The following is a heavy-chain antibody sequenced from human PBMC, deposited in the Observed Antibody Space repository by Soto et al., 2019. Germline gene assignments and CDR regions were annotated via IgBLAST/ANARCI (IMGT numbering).Heavy chain of an antibody. V-gene: IGHV4-59*01. CDR1: GGSISNYY. CDR2: IYYSGST. J-gene: IGHJ3*02. Sequence: LSRTCTVSGGSISNYYWSWIRQPPGKGLEWIGYIYYSGSTNYNPSLKSRVTISVDTSKNQFSLKLSSVTAADTAVYYCARYYYEIGAFDIWGQGTMVTVSS. D-gene: IGHD3-22*01. CDR3: ARYYYEIGAFDI.